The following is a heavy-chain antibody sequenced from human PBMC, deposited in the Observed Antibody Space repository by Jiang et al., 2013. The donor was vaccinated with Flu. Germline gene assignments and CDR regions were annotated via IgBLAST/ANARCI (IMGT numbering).Heavy chain of an antibody. CDR2: IYYSGTT. Sequence: IRQPPGKGLEWIGNIYYSGTTYYNPSLKSRVTISVDTSKNQFSLRLSSVTAADTAVYYCARSKGFWSGYYPAFDYWGQGTLVTVSS. V-gene: IGHV4-39*01. D-gene: IGHD3-3*01. J-gene: IGHJ4*02. CDR3: ARSKGFWSGYYPAFDY.